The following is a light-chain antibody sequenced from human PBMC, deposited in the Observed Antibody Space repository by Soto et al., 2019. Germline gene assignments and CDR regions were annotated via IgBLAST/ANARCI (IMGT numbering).Light chain of an antibody. CDR1: QSVSSY. V-gene: IGKV3-11*01. Sequence: EIVLTQSPATLSLSPGERATLSCRASQSVSSYLAWYQQKPGQAPRLLIYDASNRATGIPARFSGGGSGTDFTLTISSLEPEDFAVYYCQQRSNWPPTFGQGTRLE. J-gene: IGKJ5*01. CDR3: QQRSNWPPT. CDR2: DAS.